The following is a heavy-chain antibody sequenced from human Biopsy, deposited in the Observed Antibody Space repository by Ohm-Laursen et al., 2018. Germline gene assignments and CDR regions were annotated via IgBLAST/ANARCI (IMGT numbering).Heavy chain of an antibody. Sequence: SETLSLTCIISGGSFTGHYWTWIRQPPGKGLEWIGHISHTGYTSYKSSLKSRVTISLDTSGKHFSLRLTSLAAADTAVYYCARGSSEYGGLYFPHWGQGTLVTVSS. D-gene: IGHD4-23*01. J-gene: IGHJ1*01. CDR3: ARGSSEYGGLYFPH. CDR2: ISHTGYT. V-gene: IGHV4-59*11. CDR1: GGSFTGHY.